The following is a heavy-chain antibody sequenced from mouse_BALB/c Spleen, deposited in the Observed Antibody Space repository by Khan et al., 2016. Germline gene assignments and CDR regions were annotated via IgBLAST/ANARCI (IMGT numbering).Heavy chain of an antibody. V-gene: IGHV9-2-1*01. CDR3: APITTVPFAY. CDR2: INTETGEP. CDR1: GYTFTDYS. D-gene: IGHD1-1*01. J-gene: IGHJ3*01. Sequence: QIQLVQSGPELKKPGETVKISCKASGYTFTDYSMHWVKQAPGKGLKWMGWINTETGEPTYADDFKGRFAFSLETSASTAYLQINNLKYEDTATXFCAPITTVPFAYWGQGTLVTVSA.